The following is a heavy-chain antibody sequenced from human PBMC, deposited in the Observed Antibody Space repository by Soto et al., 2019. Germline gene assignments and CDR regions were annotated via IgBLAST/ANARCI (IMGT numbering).Heavy chain of an antibody. V-gene: IGHV4-61*01. CDR1: GDSVNTGSYY. J-gene: IGHJ6*03. CDR2: AYYSGST. CDR3: ARHDGYGDYYYYYMDV. D-gene: IGHD4-17*01. Sequence: SETLSLTCTVSGDSVNTGSYYWSWIRQPPGKGLEWIGYAYYSGSTNYNPSLKSRVTISLDTSKNHFSLKLTSVTAADTAVYYCARHDGYGDYYYYYMDVWGKGTTVTVSS.